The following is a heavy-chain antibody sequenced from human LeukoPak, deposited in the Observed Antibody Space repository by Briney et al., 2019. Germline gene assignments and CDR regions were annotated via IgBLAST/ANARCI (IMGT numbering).Heavy chain of an antibody. CDR1: GYTFTDYY. CDR2: MVPSSGVS. J-gene: IGHJ4*02. Sequence: ASVKVSCKASGYTFTDYYMHWVRQAPGQGLEWMGYMVPSSGVSHYSQKFQDRVTMTRDTSTSTAYLELSGLTSDDTAVYYCSTEDKYCTSTTCGDFWGQGTLVTVSS. V-gene: IGHV1-2*02. CDR3: STEDKYCTSTTCGDF. D-gene: IGHD2-2*01.